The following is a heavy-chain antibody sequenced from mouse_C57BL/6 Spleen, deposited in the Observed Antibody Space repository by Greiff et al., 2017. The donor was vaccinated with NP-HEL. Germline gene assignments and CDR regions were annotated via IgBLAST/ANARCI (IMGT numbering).Heavy chain of an antibody. Sequence: EVNVVESGGGLVKPGGSLKLSCAASGFTFSSYAMSWVRQTPEKRLEWVATISDGGSYTYYPDNVKGRFTLSRDNAKNNLYLQMSHLKSEDTAMYYCARDHLYGSSYEGFAYWGQGTLVTVSA. CDR2: ISDGGSYT. CDR3: ARDHLYGSSYEGFAY. V-gene: IGHV5-4*01. D-gene: IGHD1-1*01. J-gene: IGHJ3*01. CDR1: GFTFSSYA.